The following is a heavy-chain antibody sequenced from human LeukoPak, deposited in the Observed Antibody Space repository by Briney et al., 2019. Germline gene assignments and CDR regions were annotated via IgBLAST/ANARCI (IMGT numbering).Heavy chain of an antibody. Sequence: GGSLRLSCAASGFTVSSNYMSWVRQAPGKGLEWVSVIYRGGSTYYADSVKGRFTISRDNSKNTLYLQMNSLRAEDTAVYYCARDSSGWQLDYWGQGTLVTVSS. CDR1: GFTVSSNY. D-gene: IGHD6-19*01. V-gene: IGHV3-66*01. CDR2: IYRGGST. CDR3: ARDSSGWQLDY. J-gene: IGHJ4*02.